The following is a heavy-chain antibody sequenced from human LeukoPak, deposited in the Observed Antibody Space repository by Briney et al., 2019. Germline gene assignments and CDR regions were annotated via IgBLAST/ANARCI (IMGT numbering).Heavy chain of an antibody. V-gene: IGHV5-10-1*01. CDR1: GYSFTTYW. D-gene: IGHD5-18*01. CDR2: IDPSDSYT. J-gene: IGHJ6*02. CDR3: ARGGYSYGYFYYYYYGMDV. Sequence: GESLKISCKGSGYSFTTYWISWVRQMPGKGLEWMGRIDPSDSYTNYSPSFQGHVTISADKSISTAYLQWSSLKASDTAMYYCARGGYSYGYFYYYYYGMDVWGQGTTVTVSS.